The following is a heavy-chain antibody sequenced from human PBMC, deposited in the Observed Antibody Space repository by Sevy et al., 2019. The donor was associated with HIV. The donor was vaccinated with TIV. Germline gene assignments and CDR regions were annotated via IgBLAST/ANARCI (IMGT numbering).Heavy chain of an antibody. CDR3: AREGVGGYSYSLDY. CDR1: GFSFSSYA. Sequence: GGSLRLSCAASGFSFSSYALHWVRQAPGKGLEYVSAISSNGGSTYYADSVKGRFTISRDNSKNTLYLQMVSLRAEDMAVYYCAREGVGGYSYSLDYWGQGTLVTVSS. D-gene: IGHD5-18*01. J-gene: IGHJ4*02. V-gene: IGHV3-64*02. CDR2: ISSNGGST.